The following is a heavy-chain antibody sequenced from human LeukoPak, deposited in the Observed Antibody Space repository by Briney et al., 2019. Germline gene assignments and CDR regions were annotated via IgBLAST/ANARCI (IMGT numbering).Heavy chain of an antibody. J-gene: IGHJ4*02. D-gene: IGHD3-22*01. Sequence: SETLSLTCTVSGGSISSHYWSWFRQTPGERPEWIAFIYYSGTTNYNPSLKGRVTISIDSSKNQFSLKLSSVTAADTAIYYCARRTGFYDSSGHYYWGYFDSWGQGTLVPVSS. CDR1: GGSISSHY. CDR3: ARRTGFYDSSGHYYWGYFDS. V-gene: IGHV4-59*11. CDR2: IYYSGTT.